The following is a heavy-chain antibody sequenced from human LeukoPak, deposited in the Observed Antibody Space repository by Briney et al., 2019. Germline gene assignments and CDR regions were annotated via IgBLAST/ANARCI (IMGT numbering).Heavy chain of an antibody. CDR3: ARGDFWSGYYFDY. J-gene: IGHJ4*02. CDR1: GGPISSGSYY. Sequence: SSETLSLTCTVSGGPISSGSYYWSWIRQPAGKGLEWIGRIYTSGSTNYNPSLKSRVTISVDASKNQFSLKLSSVTAADTAVYYCARGDFWSGYYFDYWGQGTLVTVSS. D-gene: IGHD3-3*01. V-gene: IGHV4-61*02. CDR2: IYTSGST.